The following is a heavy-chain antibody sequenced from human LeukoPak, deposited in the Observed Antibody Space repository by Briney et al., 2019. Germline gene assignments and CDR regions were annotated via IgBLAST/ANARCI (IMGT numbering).Heavy chain of an antibody. CDR3: AREQNLRRYYYDSSGYFPLNY. D-gene: IGHD3-22*01. CDR1: GFTFDDYA. J-gene: IGHJ4*02. Sequence: GRSLRLSCAASGFTFDDYAMHWVRQAPGKGLEWVSGISWNSGSIGYADSVKGRFTISRDNAKNSLYLQMNSLRAEDTAVYYCAREQNLRRYYYDSSGYFPLNYWGQGTLVTVSS. CDR2: ISWNSGSI. V-gene: IGHV3-9*01.